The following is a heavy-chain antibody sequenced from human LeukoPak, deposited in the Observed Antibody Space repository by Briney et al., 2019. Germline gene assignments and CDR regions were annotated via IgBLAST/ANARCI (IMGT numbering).Heavy chain of an antibody. V-gene: IGHV4-59*01. D-gene: IGHD3-22*01. J-gene: IGHJ4*02. CDR3: AREVRTMIVVAGYYFDY. Sequence: SETLSLTCTVSGGSIRSYYWSWIRRPPGKGLEWIGYAYYSGSTNYNPSLKSRVTISVDTSKNQFSLRLSSVTSADTAVYYCAREVRTMIVVAGYYFDYWGQGTLVTVSS. CDR2: AYYSGST. CDR1: GGSIRSYY.